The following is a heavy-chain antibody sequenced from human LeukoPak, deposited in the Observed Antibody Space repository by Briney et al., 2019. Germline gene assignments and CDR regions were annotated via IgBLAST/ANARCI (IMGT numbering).Heavy chain of an antibody. V-gene: IGHV3-23*01. D-gene: IGHD1-26*01. CDR3: AKDRSRADY. CDR2: ISGSGGRT. Sequence: GGSLRLSCAASGFTFSSYDMSWVRQAPGEGLEWVSAISGSGGRTYYADSVKGRFTISRDNSKNTLYLQMNSLRAEDTAVYYCAKDRSRADYWGQGTLVTVSS. J-gene: IGHJ4*02. CDR1: GFTFSSYD.